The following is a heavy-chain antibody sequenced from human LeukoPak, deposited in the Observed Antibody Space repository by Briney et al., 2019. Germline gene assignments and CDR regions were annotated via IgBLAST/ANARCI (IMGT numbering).Heavy chain of an antibody. CDR2: IGSGGDT. CDR3: ARAVAGTDEIDS. V-gene: IGHV3-13*01. J-gene: IGHJ4*02. Sequence: GGSLRLSCAGSGFSFSSYDMLWVRQATGKGLEWVSAIGSGGDTYYTGSVKGRFTISRESAKNSFYLQMNSLSAGDTAVYFCARAVAGTDEIDSWGQGTLVTVSS. CDR1: GFSFSSYD. D-gene: IGHD6-19*01.